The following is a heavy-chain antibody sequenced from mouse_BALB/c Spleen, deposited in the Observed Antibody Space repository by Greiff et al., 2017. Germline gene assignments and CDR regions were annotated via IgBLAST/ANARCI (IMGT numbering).Heavy chain of an antibody. CDR3: AREGVYGNHWYFDV. D-gene: IGHD2-1*01. CDR2: IYPGGGYT. V-gene: IGHV1-63*02. J-gene: IGHJ1*01. Sequence: QVQLKQSGAELVRPGTSVKISCKASGYTFTNYWLGWVKQRPGHGLEWIGDIYPGGGYTNYNEKFKGKATLTADTSSSTAYMQLSSLTSEDSAVYFCAREGVYGNHWYFDVWGAGTTVTVSS. CDR1: GYTFTNYW.